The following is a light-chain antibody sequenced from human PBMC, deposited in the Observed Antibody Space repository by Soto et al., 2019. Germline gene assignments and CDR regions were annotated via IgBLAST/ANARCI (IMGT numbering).Light chain of an antibody. CDR3: QQYYSYPRT. V-gene: IGKV1-8*01. CDR2: AAS. J-gene: IGKJ1*01. CDR1: QGISSY. Sequence: AIRMTQSPSSFSASTGDRVTITCRARQGISSYLAWYQQKPGKAPKLLIYAASTLQSGVPSRFSGSGSATDFTLTISCLQSEDFATYYCQQYYSYPRTFGQGTKVEIK.